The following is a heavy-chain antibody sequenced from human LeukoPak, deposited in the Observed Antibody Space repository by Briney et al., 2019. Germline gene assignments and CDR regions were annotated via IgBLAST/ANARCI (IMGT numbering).Heavy chain of an antibody. CDR3: ARVSGEYRDY. CDR2: ITRSGDYI. D-gene: IGHD4-17*01. J-gene: IGHJ4*02. V-gene: IGHV3-21*01. Sequence: GGSLRLSCAASGFTFSSYTMNWVRQAPGKRLEWVSSITRSGDYIFYADSVKGRFIISRDNAENSLYLQMNSLRAEDTAVYYCARVSGEYRDYWDQGTLVTVSS. CDR1: GFTFSSYT.